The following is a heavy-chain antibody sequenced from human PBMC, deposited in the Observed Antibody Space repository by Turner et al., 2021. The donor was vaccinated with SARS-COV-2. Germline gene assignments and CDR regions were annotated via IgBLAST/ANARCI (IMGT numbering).Heavy chain of an antibody. CDR1: GFTFRACW. CDR2: IKTDVSSK. V-gene: IGHV3-7*01. D-gene: IGHD1-1*01. Sequence: EVQLVESGGGLVQPGGALGISCAGSGFTFRACWRGWVWQAPEKGLGWVANIKTDVSSKYYVDSVKDRFATSRHNAKNSLYLQLYSMRDENTAVYYCVRDGSWNFDTWGQGTLVTVSS. J-gene: IGHJ5*02. CDR3: VRDGSWNFDT.